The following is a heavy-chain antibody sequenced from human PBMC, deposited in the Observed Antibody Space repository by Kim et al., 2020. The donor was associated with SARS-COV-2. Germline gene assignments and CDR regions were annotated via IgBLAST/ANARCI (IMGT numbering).Heavy chain of an antibody. CDR1: GFTFSSYS. Sequence: GGSLRLSCAASGFTFSSYSMNWVRQAPGKGLEWVSYISSSSSTIYYADSVKGRFTISRDNAKNSLYLQMNSLRDEDTAVYYCARDRASGYVQRYYYGMKVGGHEATVTVSS. J-gene: IGHJ6*02. D-gene: IGHD5-12*01. CDR2: ISSSSSTI. V-gene: IGHV3-48*02. CDR3: ARDRASGYVQRYYYGMKV.